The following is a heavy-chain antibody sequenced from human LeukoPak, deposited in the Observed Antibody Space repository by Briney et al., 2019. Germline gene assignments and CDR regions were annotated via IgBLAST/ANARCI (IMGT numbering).Heavy chain of an antibody. CDR1: GGSISSGTYY. CDR3: ARDGSTYYDILTGFPWFDP. D-gene: IGHD3-9*01. V-gene: IGHV4-39*07. Sequence: SETLSLTCTVSGGSISSGTYYWGWIRQPPGKGLEWIGSIYYSGSTYYNPSLKSRVTISVDTSKNQFSLKLSSVTAADTAVYYCARDGSTYYDILTGFPWFDPWGQGTLVTVSS. CDR2: IYYSGST. J-gene: IGHJ5*02.